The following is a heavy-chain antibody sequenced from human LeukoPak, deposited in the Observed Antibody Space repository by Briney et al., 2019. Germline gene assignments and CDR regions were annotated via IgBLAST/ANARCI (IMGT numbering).Heavy chain of an antibody. CDR1: GYTFTSYY. CDR2: INPNSGGT. J-gene: IGHJ4*02. Sequence: ASVKVSCKASGYTFTSYYMHWVRQAPGQGLEWMGWINPNSGGTNYAQKFQGRVTMTRDTSISTAYMELSRLRSDDTAVYYCARVPRGGDSLDYWGQGTLVTVSS. V-gene: IGHV1-2*02. CDR3: ARVPRGGDSLDY. D-gene: IGHD2-21*02.